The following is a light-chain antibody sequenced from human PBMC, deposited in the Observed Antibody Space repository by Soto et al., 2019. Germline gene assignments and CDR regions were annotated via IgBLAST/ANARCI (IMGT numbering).Light chain of an antibody. Sequence: ETVMTQSASTLSGSPGERATLSCRASQTVSSNLAWYQQKPGQSPRLLIYGASTRATGIPARFSGSGYGTEFNLTINSLQSEDFAVYYCQQYYNWPLTFGGGTKVDIK. CDR3: QQYYNWPLT. CDR2: GAS. V-gene: IGKV3-15*01. J-gene: IGKJ4*01. CDR1: QTVSSN.